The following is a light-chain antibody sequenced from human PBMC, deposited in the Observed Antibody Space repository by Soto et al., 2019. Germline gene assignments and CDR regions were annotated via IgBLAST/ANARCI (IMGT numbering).Light chain of an antibody. CDR3: QQYGSSPLT. V-gene: IGKV3-20*01. CDR2: DAS. J-gene: IGKJ4*01. CDR1: QSISGRY. Sequence: ETVLTQSPGTLSLSPGERASLSCRASQSISGRYLAWYQQKPGQAPRLLIYDASSRATGIPDRFSVSGSGTDFILTISRLEPEDFAVYYCQQYGSSPLTFGGGTKVEIK.